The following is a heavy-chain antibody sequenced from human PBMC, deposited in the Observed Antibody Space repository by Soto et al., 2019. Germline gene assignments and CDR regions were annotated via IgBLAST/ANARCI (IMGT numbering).Heavy chain of an antibody. CDR1: GGSISSGGYY. D-gene: IGHD4-17*01. Sequence: SETLSLTCTVSGGSISSGGYYWSWIRQHPGKGLEWIGYIYYSGSTYYNPSLKSRVTISVDTSKNQFSPKLSSVTAADTAVYYCARRYGDYAFIYWGQGTLVTVSS. V-gene: IGHV4-31*03. J-gene: IGHJ4*02. CDR3: ARRYGDYAFIY. CDR2: IYYSGST.